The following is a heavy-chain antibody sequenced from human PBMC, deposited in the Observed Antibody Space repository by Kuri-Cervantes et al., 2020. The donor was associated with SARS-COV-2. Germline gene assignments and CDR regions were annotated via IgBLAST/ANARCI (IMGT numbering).Heavy chain of an antibody. Sequence: KVSCKGSGYSLTSYWIGWVRQMPGKGLEWMGIIYPGDSDTRYSPSFQGQVTISADKSISTAYLQWSSLKASDTAMYYCARHRGSGYDPQDNWFDPWGQGTLVTVSS. CDR2: IYPGDSDT. V-gene: IGHV5-51*01. D-gene: IGHD5-12*01. CDR3: ARHRGSGYDPQDNWFDP. CDR1: GYSLTSYW. J-gene: IGHJ5*02.